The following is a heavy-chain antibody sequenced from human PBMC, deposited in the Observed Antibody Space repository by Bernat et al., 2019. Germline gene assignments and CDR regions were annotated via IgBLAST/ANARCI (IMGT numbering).Heavy chain of an antibody. Sequence: EVQLVESGGGLVQPGGSLRLSCAASGFTFSSYWMSWVRQAPGKGLERVANIKQEGSEKDYVESAKGRFTISRDNAKNSLYLQMNRLRAEDTAVYYCARAPEWLYCYGMDVWGQGSTVTVSS. V-gene: IGHV3-7*03. J-gene: IGHJ6*02. CDR2: IKQEGSEK. D-gene: IGHD3-3*01. CDR1: GFTFSSYW. CDR3: ARAPEWLYCYGMDV.